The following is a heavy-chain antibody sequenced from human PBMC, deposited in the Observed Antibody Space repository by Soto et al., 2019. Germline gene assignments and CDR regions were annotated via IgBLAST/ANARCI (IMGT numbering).Heavy chain of an antibody. CDR2: ISAYNGNT. Sequence: ASVKVSCKASGYTFTSYAMHWVRQAPGQRLEWMGWISAYNGNTNYAQKLQGRVTMTTDTSTSTAYMELRSLRAEDTAVYYCARDTYYYGSGSQQPYYYGMDVWGQGTTVTVSS. V-gene: IGHV1-18*01. CDR1: GYTFTSYA. J-gene: IGHJ6*02. D-gene: IGHD3-10*01. CDR3: ARDTYYYGSGSQQPYYYGMDV.